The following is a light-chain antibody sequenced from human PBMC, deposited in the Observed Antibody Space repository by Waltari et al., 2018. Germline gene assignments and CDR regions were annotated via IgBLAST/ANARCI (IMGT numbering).Light chain of an antibody. V-gene: IGKV4-1*01. Sequence: DIVMTQSPDSLAVSLGERATISCKSSQTILHSSKNQNSLAWYQQNPVHPSKLPIYLASTLVFVVPDRFSGSGSGTDCTLTISSLQPEYVAVSFCQQYYSTASTFGQGTRLEIK. CDR1: QTILHSSKNQNS. CDR3: QQYYSTAST. CDR2: LAS. J-gene: IGKJ2*01.